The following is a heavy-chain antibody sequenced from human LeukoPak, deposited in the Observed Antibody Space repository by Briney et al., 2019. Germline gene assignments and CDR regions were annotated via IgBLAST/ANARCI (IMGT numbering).Heavy chain of an antibody. V-gene: IGHV3-7*01. CDR1: GFTVSSNY. CDR3: ARDKMTGDSHFDY. J-gene: IGHJ4*02. CDR2: IKQDGSEK. Sequence: GGSLRLSCAASGFTVSSNYMNWVRQAPGKGLEWVAHIKQDGSEKNYVDSVKGRFTISRDNAKNSLLLQMDGLRVEDTAVYYCARDKMTGDSHFDYWGQGTLVTVSS. D-gene: IGHD7-27*01.